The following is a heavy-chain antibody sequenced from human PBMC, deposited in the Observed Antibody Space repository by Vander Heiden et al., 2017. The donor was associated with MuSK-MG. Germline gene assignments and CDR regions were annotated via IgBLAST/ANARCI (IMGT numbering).Heavy chain of an antibody. CDR3: ARDYYVLWTGYYFDS. V-gene: IGHV3-74*01. CDR1: GFSFSSYW. Sequence: EVQLVQSGGGVVQPGESLRLSCAASGFSFSSYWMHWVRQVPGKGLVWVARINNDGSKAVYADSVKGRFTISRDNAKDMLFLQLESLTAEDAAIYYCARDYYVLWTGYYFDSWGQGALVTVST. J-gene: IGHJ4*02. CDR2: INNDGSKA. D-gene: IGHD3-16*01.